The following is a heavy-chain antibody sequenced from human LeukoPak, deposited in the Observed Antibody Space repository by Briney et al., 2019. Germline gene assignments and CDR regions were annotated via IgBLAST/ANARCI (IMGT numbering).Heavy chain of an antibody. CDR3: ARDRVSRMTGDNWFDP. V-gene: IGHV4-39*07. CDR2: IYYSGST. Sequence: PSETLSLTCTVSGGSISSSSYYWGWIRQPPGKGLEWIGSIYYSGSTYYNPSLKSRVTISVDTSKNQFSLKLSSVTAADTAVYYCARDRVSRMTGDNWFDPWGQGTLVTVSS. CDR1: GGSISSSSYY. J-gene: IGHJ5*02. D-gene: IGHD3-10*01.